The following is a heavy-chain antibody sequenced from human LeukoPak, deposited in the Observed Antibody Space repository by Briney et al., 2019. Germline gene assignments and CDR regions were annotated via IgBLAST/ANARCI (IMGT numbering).Heavy chain of an antibody. Sequence: GSLRLSCAASGFTFSSYAMHWVRQAPGKGLEWVSAISGSGGSTYYADSVKGRFTISRDNSKNTLYLQMNSLRAEDTAVYYCAKDTYYYDSSALPPPYWGQGTLVTVSS. D-gene: IGHD3-22*01. CDR3: AKDTYYYDSSALPPPY. CDR2: ISGSGGST. V-gene: IGHV3-23*01. CDR1: GFTFSSYA. J-gene: IGHJ4*02.